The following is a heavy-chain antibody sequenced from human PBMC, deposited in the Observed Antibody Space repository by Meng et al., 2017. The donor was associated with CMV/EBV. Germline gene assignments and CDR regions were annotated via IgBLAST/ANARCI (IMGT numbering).Heavy chain of an antibody. Sequence: SCAASGFTFDDYGMSWVRQAPGKGLEWVSGINWNGGSTGYADSVKGRFTISRDNAKNSLYLQMNSLRAEDTALYYCARGRTTVTTQTGNDYWGQGTLVTVSS. CDR1: GFTFDDYG. CDR3: ARGRTTVTTQTGNDY. D-gene: IGHD4-17*01. J-gene: IGHJ4*02. V-gene: IGHV3-20*04. CDR2: INWNGGST.